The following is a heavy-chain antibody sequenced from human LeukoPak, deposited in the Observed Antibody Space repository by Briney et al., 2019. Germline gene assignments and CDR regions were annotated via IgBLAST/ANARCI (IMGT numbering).Heavy chain of an antibody. Sequence: PSETLSLTCTVSGGSISSYYWSWIRQPAGKGLEWIGRIYTSGSTNYNPSLKSRVTMSVDTSKNQFSLKLSSVTAADTAVYYCARRDLKYYDSSGQRDAFDIWGQGTMVTVSS. CDR1: GGSISSYY. CDR2: IYTSGST. CDR3: ARRDLKYYDSSGQRDAFDI. D-gene: IGHD3-22*01. J-gene: IGHJ3*02. V-gene: IGHV4-4*07.